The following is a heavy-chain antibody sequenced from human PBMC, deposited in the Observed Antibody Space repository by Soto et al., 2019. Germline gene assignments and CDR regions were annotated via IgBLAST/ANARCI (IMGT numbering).Heavy chain of an antibody. CDR2: ISGSGGST. Sequence: RGSLRLSCAASGFTFSSYTMSWVRQAPGKGLEWVSTISGSGGSTYYADSVKGRFTISRDNSKNTLYLQMSSLRAEDTAVYYCAKDLQSSGSPYYFDYWGQGTLVTVSS. V-gene: IGHV3-23*01. CDR1: GFTFSSYT. D-gene: IGHD6-19*01. J-gene: IGHJ4*02. CDR3: AKDLQSSGSPYYFDY.